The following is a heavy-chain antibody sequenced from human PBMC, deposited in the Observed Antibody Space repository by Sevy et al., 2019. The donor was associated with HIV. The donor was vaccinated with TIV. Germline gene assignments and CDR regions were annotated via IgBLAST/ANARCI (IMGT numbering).Heavy chain of an antibody. D-gene: IGHD7-27*01. V-gene: IGHV3-7*03. J-gene: IGHJ4*01. CDR3: VRSWEYWGQMGY. Sequence: GGSLRLSCAASGFTFNNYWMTWVRQAPGKGLEWVANIKQDGSDKYYMESVKGRFNISRDNTKNSLYLQLNSLRAEDTAVYYCVRSWEYWGQMGYWGHGTLVTVSS. CDR1: GFTFNNYW. CDR2: IKQDGSDK.